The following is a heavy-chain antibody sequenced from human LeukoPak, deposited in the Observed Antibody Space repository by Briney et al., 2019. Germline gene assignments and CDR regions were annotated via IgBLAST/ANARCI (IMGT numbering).Heavy chain of an antibody. D-gene: IGHD1-26*01. CDR1: GFTFSSYA. Sequence: PGGSLRFSCAASGFTFSSYAMNWVRQAPGKGLEWVSSLSGNGGSTYYADSVKGRFTISRDNFKNTLYLQMNSLRAEDTAVYYCAKDSGEWDLPSYTLWHWGQGTLVTVSS. J-gene: IGHJ4*02. CDR3: AKDSGEWDLPSYTLWH. CDR2: LSGNGGST. V-gene: IGHV3-23*01.